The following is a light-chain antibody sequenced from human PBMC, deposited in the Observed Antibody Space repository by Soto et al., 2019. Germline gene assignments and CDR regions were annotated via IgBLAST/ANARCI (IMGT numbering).Light chain of an antibody. CDR3: TSYAGSSNV. V-gene: IGLV2-14*01. Sequence: QSVLTQPASVSGSPGQSITISCTGTSSDIGHYNFVSWYQQHPGRAPKLMIYEVSNRPSGVSDRFSGSKFDNTASLTISGLQAEDEADYFCTSYAGSSNVFGTGTKLTVL. CDR2: EVS. J-gene: IGLJ1*01. CDR1: SSDIGHYNF.